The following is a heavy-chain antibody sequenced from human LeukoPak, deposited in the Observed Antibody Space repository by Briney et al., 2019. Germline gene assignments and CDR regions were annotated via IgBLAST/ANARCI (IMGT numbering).Heavy chain of an antibody. V-gene: IGHV3-21*04. CDR2: ITSSSNYI. CDR1: GFTFSSLS. Sequence: GGSLRLSCAASGFTFSSLSMNWVRQAPGKGLEWVSSITSSSNYIHYADSVKGRFTISRDNAKNSLYLQMNSLRAEDTAVYYCAKVGGYSSGWSKFDYWGQGTLVTVSS. CDR3: AKVGGYSSGWSKFDY. D-gene: IGHD6-19*01. J-gene: IGHJ4*02.